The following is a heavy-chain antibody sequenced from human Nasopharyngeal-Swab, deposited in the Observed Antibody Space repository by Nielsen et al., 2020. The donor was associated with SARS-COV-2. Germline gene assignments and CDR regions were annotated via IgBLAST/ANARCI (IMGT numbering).Heavy chain of an antibody. D-gene: IGHD2-15*01. Sequence: GESLKTPCAAFGFTFSSYWMSWVRQAPGKGLEWVANIKQDGSEISYLDSVKGRFTISRDNSKNTLYLQMNSLRAEDTAVYYCARDGMRYCSGGSCPIGAFDIWGQGTMVTVSS. CDR1: GFTFSSYW. V-gene: IGHV3-7*03. CDR2: IKQDGSEI. CDR3: ARDGMRYCSGGSCPIGAFDI. J-gene: IGHJ3*02.